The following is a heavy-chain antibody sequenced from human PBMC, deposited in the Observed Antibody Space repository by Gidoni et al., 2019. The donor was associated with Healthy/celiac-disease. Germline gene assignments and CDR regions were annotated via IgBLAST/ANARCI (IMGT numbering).Heavy chain of an antibody. V-gene: IGHV4-34*01. CDR3: AARRSGWPLDY. CDR2: INHSGST. D-gene: IGHD6-19*01. Sequence: QPPGQGLEWIGEINHSGSTNYNPSLKSRVTISVDTSKNKFSLKLSSVTAADTAVYYCAARRSGWPLDYWGQGTLVTVSS. J-gene: IGHJ4*02.